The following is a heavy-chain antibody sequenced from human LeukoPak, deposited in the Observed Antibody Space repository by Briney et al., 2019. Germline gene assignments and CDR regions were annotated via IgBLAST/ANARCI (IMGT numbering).Heavy chain of an antibody. CDR1: GFTFSSYA. CDR2: ISGSGGST. J-gene: IGHJ6*03. D-gene: IGHD6-13*01. V-gene: IGHV3-23*01. CDR3: ARSPSLRYSSSWYPADLWVYYYYYYMDV. Sequence: QAGGSLRLSCAASGFTFSSYAMSWVRQAPGKGLEWVSAISGSGGSTYYADSVKGRFTISRDNSKNTLYLQMNSLRAEDTAVYYCARSPSLRYSSSWYPADLWVYYYYYYMDVWGKGTTVTISS.